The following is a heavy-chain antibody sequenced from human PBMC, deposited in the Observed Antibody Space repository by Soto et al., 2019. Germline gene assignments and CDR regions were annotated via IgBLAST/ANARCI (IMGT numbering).Heavy chain of an antibody. V-gene: IGHV1-2*02. Sequence: ASVKVSCKASGYTFTGYYMHWVRQAPGQGLEWMGWINPNSGGTNYAQKFQGMVTMTRDTSISTAYMELSRLSSDDTAVYYCERGGYSSSWYSGYYYYGMDVWGQGTTVTVSS. CDR1: GYTFTGYY. CDR2: INPNSGGT. CDR3: ERGGYSSSWYSGYYYYGMDV. J-gene: IGHJ6*02. D-gene: IGHD6-13*01.